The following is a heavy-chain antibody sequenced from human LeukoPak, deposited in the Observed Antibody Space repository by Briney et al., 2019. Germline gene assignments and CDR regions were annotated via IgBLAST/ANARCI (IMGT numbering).Heavy chain of an antibody. CDR3: ARSISGSYLLFDY. J-gene: IGHJ4*02. CDR2: IKQDGSEK. V-gene: IGHV3-7*01. CDR1: GFTFSSYS. D-gene: IGHD1-26*01. Sequence: GGSLRLSCAASGFTFSSYSMNWVRQAPGKGLEWVANIKQDGSEKYYVDSVKGRFTISRDNAKNSLYLQMNSLRAEDTAVYYCARSISGSYLLFDYWGQGTLVTVSS.